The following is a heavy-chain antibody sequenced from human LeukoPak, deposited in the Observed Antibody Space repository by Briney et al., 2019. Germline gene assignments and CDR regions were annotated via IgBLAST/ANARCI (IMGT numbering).Heavy chain of an antibody. CDR1: GGSISSYY. D-gene: IGHD6-6*01. J-gene: IGHJ4*02. CDR3: ARMYSSSSWWDY. CDR2: IYISGST. V-gene: IGHV4-4*09. Sequence: PSETLSLTCTVSGGSISSYYWSWIRQPPGKGLEWIGYIYISGSTNYNPSLKSRVIISVDTSKNQFSLKLSSVTAADTAVYYCARMYSSSSWWDYWGQGTLVTVSS.